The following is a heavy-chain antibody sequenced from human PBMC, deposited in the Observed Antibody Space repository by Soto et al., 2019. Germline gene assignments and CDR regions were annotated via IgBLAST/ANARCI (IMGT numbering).Heavy chain of an antibody. J-gene: IGHJ4*02. D-gene: IGHD2-15*01. Sequence: QVQLQESGPGLVKPSQTLSLTCTVSGGSISSGNYYWSWIRQPPGKGLEWIGFISYSGSTYYSTSLKSPVTISVDTSKSHFSLNLSFVTAADTSVYYCATMGTPATGLYFFDYWGQGSLVTVSS. CDR3: ATMGTPATGLYFFDY. V-gene: IGHV4-30-4*01. CDR2: ISYSGST. CDR1: GGSISSGNYY.